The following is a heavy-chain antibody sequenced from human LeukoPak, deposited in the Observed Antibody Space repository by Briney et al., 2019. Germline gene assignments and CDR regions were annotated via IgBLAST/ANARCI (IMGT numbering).Heavy chain of an antibody. Sequence: PGGSLRLSCAASGFTFSSYWMHWVRQAPGKGLVWVSRFNSDGSSTSYADSVKGRFTISRDNAKNTLYLQMNSLRAEDTAVYYCARAFRGYSYGYLGYWGQGTLVTVSS. V-gene: IGHV3-74*01. J-gene: IGHJ4*02. D-gene: IGHD5-18*01. CDR1: GFTFSSYW. CDR2: FNSDGSST. CDR3: ARAFRGYSYGYLGY.